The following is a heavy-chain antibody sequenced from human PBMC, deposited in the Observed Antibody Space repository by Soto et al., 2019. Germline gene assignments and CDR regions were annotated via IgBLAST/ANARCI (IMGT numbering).Heavy chain of an antibody. V-gene: IGHV3-53*01. Sequence: PGGSLRLSCAVSGFTVSNNYMSWVRQAPREGLGWVSVLYSGGSTYYAGSVKGRFIISRDNSNNTLYLQMNSLRAEDTAVYYCAREPFDSSGYPVEYFDYWGQGAPVTVSS. D-gene: IGHD3-22*01. J-gene: IGHJ4*02. CDR2: LYSGGST. CDR1: GFTVSNNY. CDR3: AREPFDSSGYPVEYFDY.